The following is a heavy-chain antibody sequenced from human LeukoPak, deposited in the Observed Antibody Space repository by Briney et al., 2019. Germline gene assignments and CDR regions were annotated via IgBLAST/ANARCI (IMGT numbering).Heavy chain of an antibody. CDR2: ISGSGGST. CDR1: GFTFSSYA. J-gene: IGHJ3*02. D-gene: IGHD3-10*01. Sequence: PGGSLRLSCAASGFTFSSYAMSWVRQAPGKGLEWVSAISGSGGSTYYADSVKGRFTISRDNSKNTLYLQMNSLRAEDTAVYYCAKVWTMVRGVTRFDAFDIWGQGTMVTVPS. V-gene: IGHV3-23*01. CDR3: AKVWTMVRGVTRFDAFDI.